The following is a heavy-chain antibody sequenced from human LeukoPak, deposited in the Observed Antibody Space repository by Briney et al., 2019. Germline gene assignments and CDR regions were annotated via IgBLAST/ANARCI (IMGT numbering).Heavy chain of an antibody. V-gene: IGHV3-33*01. D-gene: IGHD6-19*01. CDR1: GFTFSNYD. J-gene: IGHJ4*02. CDR3: ASSAGALIDC. CDR2: IWFDGSNK. Sequence: GRSLRLSCAASGFTFSNYDMHWVRQAPGKGLEWVAVIWFDGSNKFYADSVKGRFTISRDNSKNTLYLQMNSLRAEDTAVYYCASSAGALIDCWGQGSLVIVPS.